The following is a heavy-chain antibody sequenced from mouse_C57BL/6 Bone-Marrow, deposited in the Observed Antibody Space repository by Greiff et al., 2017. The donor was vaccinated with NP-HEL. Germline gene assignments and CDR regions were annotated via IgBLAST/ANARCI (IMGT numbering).Heavy chain of an antibody. D-gene: IGHD1-1*01. CDR1: GFTFSNYW. V-gene: IGHV6-3*01. Sequence: EVKLEESGGGLVQPGGSMKLSCVASGFTFSNYWMNWVRQSPEKGLEWVAQIRLKSDNYATHYAESVKGRFTISRDDSKSSVYLQMNNLRAEDTGIYYCTGGIYYYGSYFDYWGQGTTLTVSS. J-gene: IGHJ2*01. CDR2: IRLKSDNYAT. CDR3: TGGIYYYGSYFDY.